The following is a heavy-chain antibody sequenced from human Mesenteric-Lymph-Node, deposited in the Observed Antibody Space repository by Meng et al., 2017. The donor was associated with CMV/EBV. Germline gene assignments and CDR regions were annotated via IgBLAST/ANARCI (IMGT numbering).Heavy chain of an antibody. D-gene: IGHD3-9*01. J-gene: IGHJ5*02. CDR2: IFPGDSDT. V-gene: IGHV5-51*01. Sequence: FPPYWIGWVRQVPGKGLEWMGIIFPGDSDTLYIPSFQGHVTISADNSITTAYLQWSSLKASDTAMYYCATYRNYDILTDYDDNDFDPWGQGTLVTVSS. CDR3: ATYRNYDILTDYDDNDFDP. CDR1: FPPYW.